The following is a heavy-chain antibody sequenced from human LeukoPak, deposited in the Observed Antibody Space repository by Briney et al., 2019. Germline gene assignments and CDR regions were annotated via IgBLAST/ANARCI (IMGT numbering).Heavy chain of an antibody. CDR1: GYSFTSYW. J-gene: IGHJ4*02. D-gene: IGHD6-19*01. CDR2: IYPGDSVT. Sequence: GESLKISCQGSGYSFTSYWIGWVRQVPGKGLEWMGVIYPGDSVTRYSPSFQGQVTILADKSINTAYLQWSSLRASDTAMYYCARQGYSSAWSDYWGQGTLVTVSS. CDR3: ARQGYSSAWSDY. V-gene: IGHV5-51*01.